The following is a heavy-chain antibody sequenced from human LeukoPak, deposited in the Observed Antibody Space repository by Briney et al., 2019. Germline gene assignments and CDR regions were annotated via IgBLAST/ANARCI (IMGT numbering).Heavy chain of an antibody. CDR1: GFTFSDHY. D-gene: IGHD2-2*01. Sequence: HAGGSLRLSCAASGFTFSDHYMDWVRQAPGKGLEWVGRTRNKANSYTTEYAASVKCRFTISRDDSKNSLYLQMNSLKTEDTAVYYCARVAPAGMDVWGQGTTVTVSS. CDR2: TRNKANSYTT. J-gene: IGHJ6*02. CDR3: ARVAPAGMDV. V-gene: IGHV3-72*01.